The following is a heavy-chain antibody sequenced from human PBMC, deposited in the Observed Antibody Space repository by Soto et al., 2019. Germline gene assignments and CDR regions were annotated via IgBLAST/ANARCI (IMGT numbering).Heavy chain of an antibody. Sequence: QVQLVESGGGVVQPGRSLRLSCAASGFTFSSYAMHWVRQAPGKGLEWAAVISYDGSNKYYADSVKGRFTISRDNSKNTLYLQMNSLRAEDTAVYYCARAYDSSGYYYVNDAFDIWGQGTMVTVSS. CDR1: GFTFSSYA. CDR2: ISYDGSNK. D-gene: IGHD3-22*01. CDR3: ARAYDSSGYYYVNDAFDI. V-gene: IGHV3-30-3*01. J-gene: IGHJ3*02.